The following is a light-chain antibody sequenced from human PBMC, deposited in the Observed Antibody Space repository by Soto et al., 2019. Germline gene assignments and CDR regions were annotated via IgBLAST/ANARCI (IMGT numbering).Light chain of an antibody. CDR2: EVS. V-gene: IGLV2-14*01. CDR3: SAYTRSSTLYV. J-gene: IGLJ1*01. CDR1: SSDIGAYNY. Sequence: QSVLTQPASVSGSPGQSIAISCTGTSSDIGAYNYVSWYQQHPGKAPRLMIYEVSNRPSGVSNRFSGSKSGNTASLTISGPQAEDEADYYCSAYTRSSTLYVFGSGTKVTVL.